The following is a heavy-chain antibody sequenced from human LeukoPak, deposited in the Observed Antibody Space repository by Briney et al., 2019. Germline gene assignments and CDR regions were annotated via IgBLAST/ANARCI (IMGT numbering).Heavy chain of an antibody. Sequence: SETLSLTCTVSGGSISSYYWSWIRQPPGKGLEWIGYIYYSGSTNYNPSLKSRVTISVDTSKNQFSLKLSSVTAADTAVYYCAKDRCSNGIGCYYYYMDVWGKGTTVTISS. CDR3: AKDRCSNGIGCYYYYMDV. J-gene: IGHJ6*03. CDR2: IYYSGST. V-gene: IGHV4-59*01. CDR1: GGSISSYY. D-gene: IGHD2-8*01.